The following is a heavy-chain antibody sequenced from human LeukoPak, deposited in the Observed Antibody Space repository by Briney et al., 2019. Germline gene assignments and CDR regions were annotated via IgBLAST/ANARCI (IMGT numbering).Heavy chain of an antibody. CDR1: TSTFSSYT. V-gene: IGHV3-21*01. D-gene: IGHD3-16*02. CDR3: ARASDHDWGSYRWDAFDI. J-gene: IGHJ3*02. CDR2: ISSSGSYI. Sequence: GGSLRLSCAASTSTFSSYTMNWVRQAPGTGLEWVSSISSSGSYIYYADSLKGRFIVSRDNARKSLYLQMNSLRAEDTAVYYCARASDHDWGSYRWDAFDIWGQGTMVTVSS.